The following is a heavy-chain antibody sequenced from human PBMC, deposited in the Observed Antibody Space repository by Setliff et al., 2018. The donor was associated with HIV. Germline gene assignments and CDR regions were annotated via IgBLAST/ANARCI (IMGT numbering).Heavy chain of an antibody. D-gene: IGHD2-2*01. Sequence: TLSLTCTVSNDSISSSTAHYWGWIRQPPGKGLEWIGSIFYTGSTYYSTSLKSRVTISVDTSKNQFSLKLSSVTAADTAVYYCARHFGGDYQLPDLFDYWGQGTLVTVSS. CDR2: IFYTGST. CDR3: ARHFGGDYQLPDLFDY. CDR1: NDSISSSTAHY. V-gene: IGHV4-39*01. J-gene: IGHJ4*02.